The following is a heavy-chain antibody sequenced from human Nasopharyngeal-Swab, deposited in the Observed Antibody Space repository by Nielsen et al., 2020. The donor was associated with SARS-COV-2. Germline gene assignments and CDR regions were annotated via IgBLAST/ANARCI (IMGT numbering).Heavy chain of an antibody. CDR2: INHSGST. CDR1: GGSFSAYY. Sequence: GSLRLSCAVYGGSFSAYYWGWIRQPPGKGLEWIAEINHSGSTSYNPSLKSRVTLSVDTSMNQFSLELRSVTAADTAVYYCARGLSGIVPAPILGLGPYYYYYYMDVWGKGTTVTVSS. J-gene: IGHJ6*03. V-gene: IGHV4-34*01. D-gene: IGHD2-2*01. CDR3: ARGLSGIVPAPILGLGPYYYYYYMDV.